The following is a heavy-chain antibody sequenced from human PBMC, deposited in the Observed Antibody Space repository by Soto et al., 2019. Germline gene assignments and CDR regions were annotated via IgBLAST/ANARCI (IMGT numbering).Heavy chain of an antibody. CDR2: IYNSGNT. J-gene: IGHJ4*02. V-gene: IGHV4-61*01. CDR3: AREGRVATFDY. CDR1: GGSVSSGSYF. Sequence: QVQLQESGPGLVKPSETLSLTCNVSGGSVSSGSYFWSWIRQPPGKGLEWIGYIYNSGNTKYNPSLKSRVTISADPSKNPYSLKLSSVTAADTAVYYCAREGRVATFDYWGQGSLVTVSS. D-gene: IGHD5-12*01.